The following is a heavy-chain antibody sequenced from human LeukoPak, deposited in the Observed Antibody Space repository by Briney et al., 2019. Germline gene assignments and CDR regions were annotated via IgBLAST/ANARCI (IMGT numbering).Heavy chain of an antibody. CDR3: ARGGGRVRLSY. Sequence: PGGSLRLSCAASGFTFSDYYMTWIRQAPGKGLDWVSYISSTPSYTNYADSVKGRFTISRDNAKNSLYLQMNSLRAEDTAVYYCARGGGRVRLSYWGQGTLVTVSS. D-gene: IGHD4-23*01. CDR2: ISSTPSYT. J-gene: IGHJ4*02. CDR1: GFTFSDYY. V-gene: IGHV3-11*06.